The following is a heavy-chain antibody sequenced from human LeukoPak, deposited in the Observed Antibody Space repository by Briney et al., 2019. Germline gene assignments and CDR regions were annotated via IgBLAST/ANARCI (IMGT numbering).Heavy chain of an antibody. CDR1: GFTFDDYA. J-gene: IGHJ4*02. D-gene: IGHD3-3*01. V-gene: IGHV3-9*01. CDR3: ARGPPVFGVVIITPWGY. CDR2: ISWNSGSI. Sequence: GGSLRLSCAASGFTFDDYAMHWVRQAPGKGLEWVSGISWNSGSIGYADSVKGRFTISRNNAKNSLYLQMNSLRADDTAVYYCARGPPVFGVVIITPWGYWGQGTLVTVSS.